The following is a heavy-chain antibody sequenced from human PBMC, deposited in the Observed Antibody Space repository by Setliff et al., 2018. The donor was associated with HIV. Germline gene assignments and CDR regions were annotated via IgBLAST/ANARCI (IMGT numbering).Heavy chain of an antibody. V-gene: IGHV3-23*01. CDR1: GFTFSSYW. D-gene: IGHD3-22*01. J-gene: IGHJ4*02. Sequence: GGSLRLSCAASGFTFSSYWMHWVRQAPGKGLVWVSAISGSGGSTYYADSVKGRFTISRDNSKNTLYLQMNSLRAEDTAVYYCAKDRTVVVITIFDYWGQGTLVTVSS. CDR2: ISGSGGST. CDR3: AKDRTVVVITIFDY.